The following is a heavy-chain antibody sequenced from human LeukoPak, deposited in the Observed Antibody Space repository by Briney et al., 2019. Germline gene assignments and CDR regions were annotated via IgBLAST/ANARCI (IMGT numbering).Heavy chain of an antibody. V-gene: IGHV1-3*01. CDR3: ARDDSSSLFDC. Sequence: ASVKVSCKASGYTFTSYAMHWVRQAPGQRLEWMRWINAGNGNTKYSQKFQGRVTITRDTSASTAYMELSSLRSEDTAVYYCARDDSSSLFDCWGQGTLVTVSS. D-gene: IGHD6-13*01. CDR1: GYTFTSYA. CDR2: INAGNGNT. J-gene: IGHJ4*02.